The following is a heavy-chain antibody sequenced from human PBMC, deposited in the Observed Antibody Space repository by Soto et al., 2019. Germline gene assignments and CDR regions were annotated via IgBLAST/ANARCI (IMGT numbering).Heavy chain of an antibody. CDR3: AKEMYPRTVLDSSSPWGDY. V-gene: IGHV3-30*18. D-gene: IGHD6-6*01. J-gene: IGHJ4*02. CDR1: GFTFSDYG. CDR2: MSYAGTYK. Sequence: GGSLRLSCAVSGFTFSDYGMHWVRQAPGKGLEWVAVMSYAGTYKYYADSVKGRFTISRDLSGNTLFLQMNSLRLEDTAVYSCAKEMYPRTVLDSSSPWGDYWGQGTLVTVSS.